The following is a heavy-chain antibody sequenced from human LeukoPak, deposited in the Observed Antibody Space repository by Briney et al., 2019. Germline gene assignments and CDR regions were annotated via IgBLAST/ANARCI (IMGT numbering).Heavy chain of an antibody. CDR3: ARHRVATYYYYMDV. D-gene: IGHD2-15*01. J-gene: IGHJ6*03. V-gene: IGHV3-20*01. Sequence: GGSLRLSCAASGFTFDDYGMSWVRQAPGKGLEWVSGINWNGGSIGYADSVKGRFTISRDNAKNSLYLQMNSLRAEDTALYHCARHRVATYYYYMDVWGKGTTVTVSS. CDR2: INWNGGSI. CDR1: GFTFDDYG.